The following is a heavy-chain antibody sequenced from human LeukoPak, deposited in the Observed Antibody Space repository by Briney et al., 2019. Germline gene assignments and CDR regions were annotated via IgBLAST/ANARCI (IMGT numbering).Heavy chain of an antibody. V-gene: IGHV4-39*07. D-gene: IGHD1-26*01. CDR3: ASDERQTVEANEDSRLDY. J-gene: IGHJ4*02. Sequence: SETLSLTCTVSGGSISSSSYYWGWIRQPPGKGLEWIGSIYYSGSTYYNPSLKSRVTISVDTSKNQFSLKLSSVTAADTAVYYCASDERQTVEANEDSRLDYWGQGTLVTVSS. CDR2: IYYSGST. CDR1: GGSISSSSYY.